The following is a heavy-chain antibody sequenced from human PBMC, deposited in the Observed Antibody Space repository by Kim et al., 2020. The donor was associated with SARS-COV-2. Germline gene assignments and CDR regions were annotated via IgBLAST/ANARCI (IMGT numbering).Heavy chain of an antibody. D-gene: IGHD3-10*01. Sequence: LKSRVTISVDTSKNQFSLKLSSVTAADTAVYYCARGRNYYGSGSKYYFDYWGQGTLVTVSS. V-gene: IGHV4-31*02. J-gene: IGHJ4*02. CDR3: ARGRNYYGSGSKYYFDY.